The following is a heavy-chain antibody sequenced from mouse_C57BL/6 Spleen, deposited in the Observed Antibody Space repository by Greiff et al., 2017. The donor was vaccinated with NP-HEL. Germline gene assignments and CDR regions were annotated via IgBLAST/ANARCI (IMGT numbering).Heavy chain of an antibody. Sequence: VKVVESGPGLVQPSQSLSITCTVSGFSLTSYGVHWVRQSPGKGLEWLGVIWSGGSTDYNAAFISRLSISKDNSKSQVFFKMNSLQADDTAIYYCARKCGNYDYFDYWGQGTTLTVSS. J-gene: IGHJ2*01. CDR2: IWSGGST. V-gene: IGHV2-2*01. D-gene: IGHD2-1*01. CDR3: ARKCGNYDYFDY. CDR1: GFSLTSYG.